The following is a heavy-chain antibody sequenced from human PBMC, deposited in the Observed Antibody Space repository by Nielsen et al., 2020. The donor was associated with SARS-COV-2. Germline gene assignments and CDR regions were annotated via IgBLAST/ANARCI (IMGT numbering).Heavy chain of an antibody. J-gene: IGHJ5*02. V-gene: IGHV3-30*03. CDR2: ISYDGSNK. D-gene: IGHD3-9*01. Sequence: GESLKISCAASGFPFSIYAMHWVRQAPGKGLEWVTVISYDGSNKYYAEFVKGRFTISRDNSKHTLYLQMNSLRAEDTAVYYCARDLSLRYFDWSPGGLWFDPWGQGTLVTVSS. CDR3: ARDLSLRYFDWSPGGLWFDP. CDR1: GFPFSIYA.